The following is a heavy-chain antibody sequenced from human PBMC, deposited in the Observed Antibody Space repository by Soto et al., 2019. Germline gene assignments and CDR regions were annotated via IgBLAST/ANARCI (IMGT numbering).Heavy chain of an antibody. CDR2: MNPSGGST. CDR1: GYSFAKFY. J-gene: IGHJ4*02. V-gene: IGHV1-46*03. D-gene: IGHD1-1*01. CDR3: ATAGDVGVAPVVLVQAFDC. Sequence: QEQLVQSGAEVKKHGASVKVSCKASGYSFAKFYIHWVRQSPGQGLEWMGIMNPSGGSTSYPPGFQGRVSMTRDTPTGTVYVALIRLRSEDTALYYCATAGDVGVAPVVLVQAFDCWGQGTRVTVSS.